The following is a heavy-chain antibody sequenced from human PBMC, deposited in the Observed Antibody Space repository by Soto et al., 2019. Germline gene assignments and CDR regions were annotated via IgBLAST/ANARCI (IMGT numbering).Heavy chain of an antibody. Sequence: SETLSLTCSVSGGSISSSSYYWGWMRLPPGKGLEWIGSIYYSGNTNYNPSLKSRVTISVDTSKNQFSLKLSSVTAADTAVYYCARLDGIEGLYYWGQGTLVTVSS. CDR1: GGSISSSSYY. CDR2: IYYSGNT. J-gene: IGHJ4*02. V-gene: IGHV4-39*01. D-gene: IGHD2-21*01. CDR3: ARLDGIEGLYY.